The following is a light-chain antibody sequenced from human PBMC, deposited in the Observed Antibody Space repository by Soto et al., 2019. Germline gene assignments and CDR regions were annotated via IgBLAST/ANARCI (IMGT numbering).Light chain of an antibody. Sequence: EIVLTQSPATLSFSPGERATLSCRASQSVSSYLAWYQQKPGQAPRLLIYDASNRAPGIPARFSGSGSGTDFTLTISSQEPEDFAVYYCQQRSNWPGTFGHGTKVEIK. CDR2: DAS. V-gene: IGKV3-11*01. CDR1: QSVSSY. J-gene: IGKJ3*01. CDR3: QQRSNWPGT.